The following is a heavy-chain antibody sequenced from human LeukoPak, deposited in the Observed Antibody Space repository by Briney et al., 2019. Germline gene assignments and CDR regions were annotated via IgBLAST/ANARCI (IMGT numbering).Heavy chain of an antibody. V-gene: IGHV4-34*01. CDR1: GGSFSGYY. D-gene: IGHD5-18*01. CDR2: INHSGST. Sequence: PSETLSLTCAVYGGSFSGYYWSWIRQPPGKGLEWIGEINHSGSTNYNPSLKSRVTISVDTSKNQFSLKLSSVTAADTAVYYCARHRLIRLWLRSRTEIDYWGQGTLVTVSS. CDR3: ARHRLIRLWLRSRTEIDY. J-gene: IGHJ4*02.